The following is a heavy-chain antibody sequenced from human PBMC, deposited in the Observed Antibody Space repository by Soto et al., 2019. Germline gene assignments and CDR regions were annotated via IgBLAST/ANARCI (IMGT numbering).Heavy chain of an antibody. Sequence: QVQLVESGGGVVQPGRSLRLSCAASGFTFRTYGMHWVRQAPGKGLEWLAVISNNGINKYYADSVKGRFTISRDNSRDTLFLQKNSLRGEDTAIYYCAKVIRADSTSSNVYYYSGLDVWGQGTTVTVSS. V-gene: IGHV3-30*18. J-gene: IGHJ6*02. D-gene: IGHD6-6*01. CDR2: ISNNGINK. CDR3: AKVIRADSTSSNVYYYSGLDV. CDR1: GFTFRTYG.